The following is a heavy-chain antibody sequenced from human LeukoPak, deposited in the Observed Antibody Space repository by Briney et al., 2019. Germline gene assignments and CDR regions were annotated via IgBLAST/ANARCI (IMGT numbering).Heavy chain of an antibody. CDR3: ARVDQRTTVTRALGY. V-gene: IGHV1-18*01. D-gene: IGHD4-17*01. CDR2: ISAYNGNT. Sequence: ASVKVSCKASGYTFTSYGISWVRQAPGQGLEWMGWISAYNGNTNYAQKLQGRVTMTTDTSTSTAYMELRSLRSDDTAVYYCARVDQRTTVTRALGYWGQGTLVTVSS. J-gene: IGHJ4*02. CDR1: GYTFTSYG.